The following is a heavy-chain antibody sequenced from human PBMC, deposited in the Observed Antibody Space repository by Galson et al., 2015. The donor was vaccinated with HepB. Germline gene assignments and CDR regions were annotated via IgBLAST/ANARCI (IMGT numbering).Heavy chain of an antibody. CDR3: ARDGYSSSWYGYYYYMDV. CDR2: INPNSGGT. V-gene: IGHV1-2*06. J-gene: IGHJ6*03. CDR1: GYTFTGYY. D-gene: IGHD6-13*01. Sequence: SVKVSCKASGYTFTGYYMHWVRQAPGQGLEWMGRINPNSGGTNYAQKFQGRVTMTRDTSISTAYMELSRLRSDDTAVYYCARDGYSSSWYGYYYYMDVWGKGTTVTVSS.